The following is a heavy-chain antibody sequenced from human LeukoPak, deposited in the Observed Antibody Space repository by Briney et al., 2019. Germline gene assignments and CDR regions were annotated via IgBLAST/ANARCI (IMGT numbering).Heavy chain of an antibody. CDR3: ATILTGNSYYYYYYGMDV. V-gene: IGHV1-69*04. CDR1: GGTFSSYA. J-gene: IGHJ6*02. Sequence: SVKVSCKASGGTFSSYAISWVRQAPGQGLEWMGRIIPFLGIANYAQKFQGRVTITADKSTSTAYMELSSLRSEDTAVYYCATILTGNSYYYYYYGMDVWGQGTTVTVSS. D-gene: IGHD3-9*01. CDR2: IIPFLGIA.